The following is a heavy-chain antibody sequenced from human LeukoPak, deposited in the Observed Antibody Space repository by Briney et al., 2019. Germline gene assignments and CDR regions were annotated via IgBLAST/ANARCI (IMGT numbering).Heavy chain of an antibody. V-gene: IGHV1-2*02. D-gene: IGHD3-10*01. CDR3: AREGPYVSGSYWVTEAFDY. CDR1: GYTFTSYY. J-gene: IGHJ4*02. CDR2: NNPNMGGT. Sequence: GASVKGSCKASGYTFTSYYMHSVRQAPRHGLEWMGWNNPNMGGTNYAQKIQGRVTMTRDTSIITAYMELSRLRSDDTAVYYCAREGPYVSGSYWVTEAFDYWGQGTLVTVSS.